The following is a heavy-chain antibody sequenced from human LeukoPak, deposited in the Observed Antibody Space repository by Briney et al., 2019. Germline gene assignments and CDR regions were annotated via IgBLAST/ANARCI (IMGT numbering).Heavy chain of an antibody. V-gene: IGHV4-59*01. D-gene: IGHD3-3*01. CDR2: IYYSGST. Sequence: SETLSLTCSVSGGSISSYYWSWIRQPPGKGLEWIGYIYYSGSTSYNPSLKSRVTISVDTSKNQFSLKLSSVTAADTAVYYCARSGRFPESHFDYWGQGTLVTVSS. J-gene: IGHJ4*02. CDR1: GGSISSYY. CDR3: ARSGRFPESHFDY.